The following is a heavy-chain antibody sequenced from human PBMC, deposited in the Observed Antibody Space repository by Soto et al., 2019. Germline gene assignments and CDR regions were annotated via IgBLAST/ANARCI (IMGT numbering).Heavy chain of an antibody. CDR2: INPSGGGT. V-gene: IGHV1-46*01. D-gene: IGHD4-4*01. Sequence: ASVKVSCTASGYTFSSYYMHWVRQAPGQGYEWMGIINPSGGGTTYAQKFQGRVTMTRDTSTSTVYMELSSLRSEDTAVYYCARYDYNGYYFDYWGQGTLVTVSS. CDR1: GYTFSSYY. J-gene: IGHJ4*02. CDR3: ARYDYNGYYFDY.